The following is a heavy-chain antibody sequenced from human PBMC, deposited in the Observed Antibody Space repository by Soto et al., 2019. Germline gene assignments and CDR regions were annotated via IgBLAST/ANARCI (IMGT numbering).Heavy chain of an antibody. CDR1: GGSISSSNW. Sequence: QVQLQESGPGLVKPSGTLSLTCAVSGGSISSSNWWSWVRQPPGKGLEWIGEIYHSGSTNYNPSLQSRVTISVDKSKNQFSLKLSSVTAADTAVYYCARDSYSSSWEPSFYWFDPWGQGTLVTVSS. CDR3: ARDSYSSSWEPSFYWFDP. D-gene: IGHD6-13*01. CDR2: IYHSGST. J-gene: IGHJ5*02. V-gene: IGHV4-4*02.